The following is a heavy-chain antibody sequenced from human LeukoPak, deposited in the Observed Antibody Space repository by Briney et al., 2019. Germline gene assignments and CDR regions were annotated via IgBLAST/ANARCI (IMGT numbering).Heavy chain of an antibody. Sequence: ASVKVSCKASGGTFSSYAISWVRQAPGQGLEWMGWISAYNGNTNYAQKLQGRVTMTTDTSTSTAYMELRSLRSDDTAVYYCARDGTPYGDYRRVIDYWGQGTLVTVSS. CDR3: ARDGTPYGDYRRVIDY. CDR1: GGTFSSYA. J-gene: IGHJ4*02. D-gene: IGHD4-17*01. V-gene: IGHV1-18*01. CDR2: ISAYNGNT.